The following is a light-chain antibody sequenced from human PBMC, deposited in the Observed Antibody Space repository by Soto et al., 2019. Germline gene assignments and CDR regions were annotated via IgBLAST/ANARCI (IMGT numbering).Light chain of an antibody. Sequence: DIQMTQSPSTLSASVGDRVTITCRASQSINNWLAWYQQKPGEAPKVLIYDASTLQSGVPSRFSGSGSGTDFTLTITSLQPEDFATYYCQQSYSIFYTFGPGTKLEIK. CDR3: QQSYSIFYT. CDR1: QSINNW. J-gene: IGKJ2*01. CDR2: DAS. V-gene: IGKV1-5*01.